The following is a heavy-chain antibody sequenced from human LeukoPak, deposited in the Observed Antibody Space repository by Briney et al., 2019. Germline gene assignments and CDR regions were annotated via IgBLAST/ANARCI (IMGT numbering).Heavy chain of an antibody. D-gene: IGHD2-15*01. CDR2: IYTSGST. V-gene: IGHV4-4*07. J-gene: IGHJ5*02. CDR1: GCTISSYY. CDR3: ARDNRGYCSGGSCYDWFDP. Sequence: SETLSLTCTVSGCTISSYYWSWIRQPAGKGLEWIGRIYTSGSTNYNPSLMSRVTMSVDTSKNQFSLKLSSVTAADTAVYYCARDNRGYCSGGSCYDWFDPWGQGTLVTVSS.